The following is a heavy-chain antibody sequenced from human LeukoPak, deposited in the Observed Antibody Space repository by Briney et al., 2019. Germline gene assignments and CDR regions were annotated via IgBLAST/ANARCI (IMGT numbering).Heavy chain of an antibody. J-gene: IGHJ3*02. V-gene: IGHV3-15*01. CDR2: IKSKTDGGTT. CDR1: GFTFSNAW. D-gene: IGHD2-21*02. Sequence: PGGSLRLSCAASGFTFSNAWMSWVRQAPGKGLEWVGRIKSKTDGGTTDYAAPVKGRFTISRDDSKNTLYLQMNSLKTEDTAVYYCTTDAIVVVTLDAFDIWGQGTMVTVSS. CDR3: TTDAIVVVTLDAFDI.